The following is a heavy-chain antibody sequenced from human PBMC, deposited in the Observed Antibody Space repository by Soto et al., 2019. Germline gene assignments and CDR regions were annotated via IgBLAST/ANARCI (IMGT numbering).Heavy chain of an antibody. Sequence: SVKVSCKASGGTFSSYAISWVRQAPGQGLEWMGGIIPIFGTANYAQKFQGRVTITADKSTSTAYMELSSLGSEDTAVYYCARYYYDSSGYFWYYGMDVWGQGTTVTVSS. CDR2: IIPIFGTA. CDR1: GGTFSSYA. D-gene: IGHD3-22*01. V-gene: IGHV1-69*06. J-gene: IGHJ6*02. CDR3: ARYYYDSSGYFWYYGMDV.